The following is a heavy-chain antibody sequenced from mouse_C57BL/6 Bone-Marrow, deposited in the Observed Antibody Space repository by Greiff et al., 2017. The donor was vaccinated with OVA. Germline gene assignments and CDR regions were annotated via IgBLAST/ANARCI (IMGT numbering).Heavy chain of an antibody. CDR2: IYPGSGST. Sequence: VQLQQPGAELVKRGASVKMSCKASGYTFTSYWITWVKQRPGQGLAWIGDIYPGSGSTNYNEKFKSKATLTVDTSSSTAYMQLSSLTSEDSAVYYCARRYYGSSWYFDVWGTGTTVTVSS. D-gene: IGHD1-1*01. J-gene: IGHJ1*03. CDR3: ARRYYGSSWYFDV. CDR1: GYTFTSYW. V-gene: IGHV1-55*01.